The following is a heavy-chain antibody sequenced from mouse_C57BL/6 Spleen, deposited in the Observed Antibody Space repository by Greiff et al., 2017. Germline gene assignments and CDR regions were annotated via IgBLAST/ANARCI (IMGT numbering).Heavy chain of an antibody. CDR2: INPSSGYT. CDR1: GYTFTSYT. J-gene: IGHJ4*01. Sequence: VQLQQSGAELARPGASVKMSCKASGYTFTSYTMHWVKQRPGQGLEWIGYINPSSGYTKYNQKFKDKATLTADKSSSTAYMQLSSLTSEDSAVYYCAREKVTTSAMDYWGQGTSVTVSS. CDR3: AREKVTTSAMDY. V-gene: IGHV1-4*01. D-gene: IGHD2-2*01.